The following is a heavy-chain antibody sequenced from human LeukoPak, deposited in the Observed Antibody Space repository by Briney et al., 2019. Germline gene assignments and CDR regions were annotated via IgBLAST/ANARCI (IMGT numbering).Heavy chain of an antibody. V-gene: IGHV4-4*02. CDR2: FHQSVST. CDR3: ACHSGWSGPSE. CDR1: GDSISRDKW. Sequence: SGTLSLTCAVSGDSISRDKWWSWVRQPPGKGVEYIGEFHQSVSTNYNPSLKSRLTISVDKSKNQFSLKLSYVTAADTAVYYCACHSGWSGPSEWGQGTLVTVSS. J-gene: IGHJ4*02. D-gene: IGHD6-19*01.